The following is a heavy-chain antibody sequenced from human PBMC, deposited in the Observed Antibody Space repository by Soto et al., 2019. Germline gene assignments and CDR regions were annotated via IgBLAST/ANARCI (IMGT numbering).Heavy chain of an antibody. CDR3: ARDAISGDGIWLMDS. CDR2: LLRSGSSA. V-gene: IGHV3-23*01. J-gene: IGHJ5*02. Sequence: GGSLRLSCAASGFTFRNYAMTWARQAPGKGLEWVSSLLRSGSSAYYADSVRGRFTISSDTSANSLYLQMDNLRAEDTAIYYCARDAISGDGIWLMDSWGQGTVVTVSS. D-gene: IGHD4-17*01. CDR1: GFTFRNYA.